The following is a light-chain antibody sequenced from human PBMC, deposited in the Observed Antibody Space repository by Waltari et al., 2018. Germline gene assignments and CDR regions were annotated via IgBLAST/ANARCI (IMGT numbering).Light chain of an antibody. Sequence: QLVLTQSPSASASLGASVKLTCTLSSGHSSNIIAWHQQQPEKGPRNLMKVNSDGSHSKGDEIPDRFSGSSSGAKRYRAISSLQAEDEADYYCQTGGHGTWVFGGGTKLTVL. V-gene: IGLV4-69*01. CDR1: SGHSSNI. J-gene: IGLJ3*02. CDR3: QTGGHGTWV. CDR2: VNSDGSH.